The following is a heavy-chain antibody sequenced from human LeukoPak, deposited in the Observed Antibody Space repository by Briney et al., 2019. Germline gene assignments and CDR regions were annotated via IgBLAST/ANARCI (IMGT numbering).Heavy chain of an antibody. D-gene: IGHD1-26*01. J-gene: IGHJ3*02. Sequence: SETLSLTCTVSGGSISSSPYYWGWIRQPPGKGLEWIGSIYYSGSTYYNPSLKSRVTISVDTSKNHFSLKLSSVTAADTAVYFCARPRIVGGLDAFDIWGQGTMVTVSS. CDR3: ARPRIVGGLDAFDI. CDR1: GGSISSSPYY. CDR2: IYYSGST. V-gene: IGHV4-39*02.